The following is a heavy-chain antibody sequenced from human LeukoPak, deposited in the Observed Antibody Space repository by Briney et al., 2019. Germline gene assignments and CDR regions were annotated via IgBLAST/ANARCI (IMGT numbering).Heavy chain of an antibody. J-gene: IGHJ1*01. V-gene: IGHV3-53*01. CDR2: IYSGGST. D-gene: IGHD2-2*01. Sequence: GGSLRLSCAASGFTVSSNYMSWVRQAPGKGLEWVSVIYSGGSTYYADSVKGRFTISRDNSKNTLYLQMNSLRAEDTAVYYCARAEGSSTWFEHWGLGTLVTVSS. CDR1: GFTVSSNY. CDR3: ARAEGSSTWFEH.